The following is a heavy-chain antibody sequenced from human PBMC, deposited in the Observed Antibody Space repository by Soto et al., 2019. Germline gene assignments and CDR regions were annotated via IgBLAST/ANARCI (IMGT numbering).Heavy chain of an antibody. J-gene: IGHJ4*02. Sequence: VASVKVSCKASGYTFTSYAMHWVRQAPGQRLEWMGWINAGNGNTKYSQKFQGRVTITRDTSASTAYMELSSLRSEDTAVYYCATVTMISWAYFDYWGQGTLVTVSS. CDR3: ATVTMISWAYFDY. CDR1: GYTFTSYA. CDR2: INAGNGNT. D-gene: IGHD3-22*01. V-gene: IGHV1-3*01.